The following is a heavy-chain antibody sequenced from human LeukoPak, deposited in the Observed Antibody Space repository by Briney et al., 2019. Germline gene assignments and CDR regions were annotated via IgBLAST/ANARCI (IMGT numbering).Heavy chain of an antibody. V-gene: IGHV1-69*04. CDR1: GGTFSSYA. CDR2: IIPILGIA. CDR3: ARXSPEDYVWGSYRPL. Sequence: SVKVSCKASGGTFSSYAISWVRQAPGQGLEWMGRIIPILGIANYAQKFQGRVTITADKSTSTAYMELSSLRSEDTAVYYCARXSPEDYVWGSYRPLWGQGTLVTVSS. J-gene: IGHJ4*02. D-gene: IGHD3-16*02.